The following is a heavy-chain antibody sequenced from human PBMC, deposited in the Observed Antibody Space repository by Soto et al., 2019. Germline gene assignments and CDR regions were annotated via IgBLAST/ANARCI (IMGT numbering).Heavy chain of an antibody. Sequence: SETLSLTCTVSGGSISSGDYYWSWIRQPPGKGLEWIGYIYYSGSTYYNPSLKSRVTISVDTSKNQFSLKLSSVTAADTAVYYRASSEWFGEDYYYYGMDVWGQGTTVTVSS. D-gene: IGHD3-10*01. CDR1: GGSISSGDYY. J-gene: IGHJ6*02. CDR3: ASSEWFGEDYYYYGMDV. V-gene: IGHV4-30-4*01. CDR2: IYYSGST.